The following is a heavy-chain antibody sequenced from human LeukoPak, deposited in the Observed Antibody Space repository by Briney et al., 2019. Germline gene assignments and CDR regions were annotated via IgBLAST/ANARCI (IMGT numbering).Heavy chain of an antibody. J-gene: IGHJ3*01. CDR2: IKSISDGGTR. CDR1: GLTLNYDW. Sequence: PGGSLRLSCAASGLTLNYDWMTWVRQAPGKGLEWVGRIKSISDGGTRDYAAPVKGRFTMSRDDSRNTVYLQMSSLKIEDTAVYYCARDRYCASSTCPGAFDLWGQGTVVTVSS. D-gene: IGHD2-2*01. V-gene: IGHV3-15*01. CDR3: ARDRYCASSTCPGAFDL.